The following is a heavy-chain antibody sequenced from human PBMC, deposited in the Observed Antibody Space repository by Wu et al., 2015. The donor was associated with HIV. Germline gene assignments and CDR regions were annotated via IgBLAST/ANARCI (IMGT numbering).Heavy chain of an antibody. Sequence: QVQLAQSGTQVQKPGTSVRVSCRVSGYTFTSFNINWIRHAPGRGLEWVGWLNPKSGSAGFGRDFQGRISMTKNNSISTVYMELSGLTSDDTAIYYCARVGVLLTSAELLEYFQHWGQGTRVVVSA. D-gene: IGHD1-26*01. CDR1: GYTFTSFN. J-gene: IGHJ1*01. V-gene: IGHV1-8*02. CDR3: ARVGVLLTSAELLEYFQH. CDR2: LNPKSGSA.